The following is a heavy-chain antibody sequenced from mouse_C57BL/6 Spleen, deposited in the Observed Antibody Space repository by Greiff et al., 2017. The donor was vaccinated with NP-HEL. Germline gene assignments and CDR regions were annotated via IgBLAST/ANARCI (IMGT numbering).Heavy chain of an antibody. CDR2: IYPGSGST. D-gene: IGHD1-1*01. CDR1: GYTFTSYW. V-gene: IGHV1-55*01. J-gene: IGHJ3*01. CDR3: ARSGSTPFAY. Sequence: VQLQQPGAELVKPGASVKMSCKASGYTFTSYWITWVKQRPGQGLEWIGDIYPGSGSTNYNETGMSKATLTVDTSSSTAYMQLSSLTSEDSAVYYCARSGSTPFAYWGQGTLVTVSA.